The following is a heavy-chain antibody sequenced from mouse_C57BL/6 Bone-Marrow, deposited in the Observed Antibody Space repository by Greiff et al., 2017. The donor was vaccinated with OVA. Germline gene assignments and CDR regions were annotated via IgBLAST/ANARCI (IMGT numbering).Heavy chain of an antibody. CDR1: GYTFTSYW. CDR2: INPSSGYT. Sequence: VKLMESGAELAKPGASVKLSCKASGYTFTSYWMHWVKQRPGQGLEWIGYINPSSGYTKYNQKFKDKATLTADKSSSTAYMQLSSLTYEDSAVYYCASLLLRSPIAMDYWGQGTSVTVSS. J-gene: IGHJ4*01. V-gene: IGHV1-7*01. D-gene: IGHD1-1*01. CDR3: ASLLLRSPIAMDY.